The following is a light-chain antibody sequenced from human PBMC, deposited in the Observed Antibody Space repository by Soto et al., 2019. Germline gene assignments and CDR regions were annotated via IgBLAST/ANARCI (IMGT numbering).Light chain of an antibody. V-gene: IGKV3-11*01. CDR1: QGVTTN. CDR3: HQRQYWPPIT. J-gene: IGKJ5*01. Sequence: EIVLTQSPGTLSLSPGERATLSCRAAQGVTTNFAWYQQKSGQSPRLLIYDVSSRATGVPSRFSGTGSEADFTLTISSLEPEDFAVYYCHQRQYWPPITFGQGTRLEIK. CDR2: DVS.